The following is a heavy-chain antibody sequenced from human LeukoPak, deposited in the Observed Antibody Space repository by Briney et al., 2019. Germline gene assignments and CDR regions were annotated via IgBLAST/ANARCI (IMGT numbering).Heavy chain of an antibody. CDR1: GGSISSYY. J-gene: IGHJ3*02. CDR3: ARDRITMVRGAQAFDI. CDR2: IYYSGST. V-gene: IGHV4-59*01. Sequence: SETLSLICTVSGGSISSYYWSWLRQPPGKGLEWIGYIYYSGSTNYNPSLKSRVTISVDTSKNQFSLKLSSVTAADTAVYYCARDRITMVRGAQAFDIWGQGTMVTVSS. D-gene: IGHD3-10*01.